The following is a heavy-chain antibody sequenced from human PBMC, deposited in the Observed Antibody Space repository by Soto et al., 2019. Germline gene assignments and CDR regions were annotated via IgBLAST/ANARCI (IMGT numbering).Heavy chain of an antibody. D-gene: IGHD3-3*01. CDR2: ISCYNGKT. V-gene: IGHV1-18*01. CDR3: ARDAPPPELRFLEWHNYDYNGMDV. CDR1: GYSFTAYG. Sequence: QVQVVQSGDEVKETGASVRVSCKTSGYSFTAYGISWVRQAPGQGLEWMGWISCYNGKTKYAQKVQGRVTMTTDTATSTAYMEVRRLRSDDPAIYYGARDAPPPELRFLEWHNYDYNGMDVWGQGTTVTVSS. J-gene: IGHJ6*02.